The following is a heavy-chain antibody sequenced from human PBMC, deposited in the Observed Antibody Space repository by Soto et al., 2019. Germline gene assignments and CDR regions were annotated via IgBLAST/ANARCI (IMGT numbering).Heavy chain of an antibody. CDR2: ISGSGGIT. CDR3: ATQLNWGSGVDS. D-gene: IGHD7-27*01. J-gene: IGHJ4*02. CDR1: GLTFRSSA. V-gene: IGHV3-23*01. Sequence: GGSLRLSCAASGLTFRSSAMSWVRQAPGKGLEWVSGISGSGGITNYADSVKGRFTISRDNSKNTLFLQMNSLRAEDTAVYYCATQLNWGSGVDSWGQGTQVTVSS.